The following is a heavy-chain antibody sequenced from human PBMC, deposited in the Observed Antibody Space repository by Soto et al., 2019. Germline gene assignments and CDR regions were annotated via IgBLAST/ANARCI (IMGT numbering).Heavy chain of an antibody. CDR2: IYSGGST. CDR3: ARDPYYDSSGYHQPPVYYGMDV. J-gene: IGHJ6*02. V-gene: IGHV3-66*01. D-gene: IGHD3-22*01. CDR1: GFTFSSYA. Sequence: GGSLRLSYAASGFTFSSYAMHWVRQAPGKGLEWVAVIYSGGSTYYADSVKGRFTISRDNSKNTLYLQMNSLRAEDTAVYYCARDPYYDSSGYHQPPVYYGMDVWGQGTTVTVSS.